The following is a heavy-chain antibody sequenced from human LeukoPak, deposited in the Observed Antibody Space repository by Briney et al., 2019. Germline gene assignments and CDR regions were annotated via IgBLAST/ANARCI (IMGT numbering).Heavy chain of an antibody. Sequence: GGSLRLSCAASGFTFDNYAMNWVRQAPGKGLEWLSYIRGGGAVTRYSDSVKGRFTISRDNSKNTLYLQMNHLRAEDAAIYYCAKCSASYYNDAFDIWGRGTMVTVSS. CDR1: GFTFDNYA. J-gene: IGHJ3*02. D-gene: IGHD3-10*02. CDR2: IRGGGAVT. CDR3: AKCSASYYNDAFDI. V-gene: IGHV3-23*01.